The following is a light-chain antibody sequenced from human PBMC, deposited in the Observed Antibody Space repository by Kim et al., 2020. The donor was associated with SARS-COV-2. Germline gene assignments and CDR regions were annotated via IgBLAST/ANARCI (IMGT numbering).Light chain of an antibody. CDR3: QQYDLYPLT. Sequence: SASIGDRVTITCRASQGIGNYLAWFQQKPGEAPKSLIYDASSLQSGVPSKFSGSGSGRDFTLTISSLQPEDCATYYCQQYDLYPLTFGGGTKLEI. CDR1: QGIGNY. V-gene: IGKV1-16*02. J-gene: IGKJ4*01. CDR2: DAS.